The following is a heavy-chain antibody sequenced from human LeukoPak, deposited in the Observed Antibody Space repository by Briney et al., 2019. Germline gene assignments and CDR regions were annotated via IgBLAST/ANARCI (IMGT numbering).Heavy chain of an antibody. D-gene: IGHD3-10*01. V-gene: IGHV3-30*18. J-gene: IGHJ6*03. CDR2: ISYDGSNK. CDR1: GFTFSSYG. Sequence: PGRSLRLSCAASGFTFSSYGMHWVRQAPGKGLEWVAVISYDGSNKYYADSVKGRFTISRDNSKNTLYLQMNSLRAEDTAVYYCAKDRRITMVRGVYGYMDVWGKGTTVTISS. CDR3: AKDRRITMVRGVYGYMDV.